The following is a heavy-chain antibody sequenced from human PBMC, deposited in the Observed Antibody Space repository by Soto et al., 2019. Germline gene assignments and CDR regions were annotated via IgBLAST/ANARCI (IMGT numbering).Heavy chain of an antibody. CDR1: GAAFSDYT. CDR2: VNRGGRT. V-gene: IGHV4-34*01. J-gene: IGHJ6*02. D-gene: IGHD6-19*01. CDR3: AREDSYGWSGESLDV. Sequence: QVQLQQWGAGLVKPSATLSLTCGLSGAAFSDYTWSWVRQAPGGGLHWIGEVNRGGRTKYSPSLERRRTISVDPSRNQVSLELRAVTAADTAIYYCAREDSYGWSGESLDVWGQGTTVTVSS.